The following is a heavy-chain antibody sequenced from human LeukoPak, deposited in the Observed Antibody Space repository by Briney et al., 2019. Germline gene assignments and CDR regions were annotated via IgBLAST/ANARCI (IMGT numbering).Heavy chain of an antibody. Sequence: KPSETLSLTCTVSGGSISSSSYYWGWIRQPPGKGLEWIGNIYYSGSTYYNPSLKSRVTISVDTSKKQFSLKLNSVTAADTAVYYCARVSSVNMIPDYWGQGTLVTVSS. CDR2: IYYSGST. CDR3: ARVSSVNMIPDY. V-gene: IGHV4-39*07. D-gene: IGHD3-16*01. CDR1: GGSISSSSYY. J-gene: IGHJ4*02.